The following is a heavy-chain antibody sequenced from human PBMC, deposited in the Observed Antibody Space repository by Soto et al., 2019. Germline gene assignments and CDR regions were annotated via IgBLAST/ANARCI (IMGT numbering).Heavy chain of an antibody. CDR1: GFTFSSYA. Sequence: PGGSLRLSCSAFGFTFSSYAMHWVRQAPGKGLEYVSAISSNGGSTYYADSVKGRFTISRDNSKNTLYLQMSSLRAEDTAVYYCVKGSLDYGDYVGNYYYYGMDVWGQGTTVTVSS. CDR3: VKGSLDYGDYVGNYYYYGMDV. D-gene: IGHD4-17*01. CDR2: ISSNGGST. V-gene: IGHV3-64D*08. J-gene: IGHJ6*02.